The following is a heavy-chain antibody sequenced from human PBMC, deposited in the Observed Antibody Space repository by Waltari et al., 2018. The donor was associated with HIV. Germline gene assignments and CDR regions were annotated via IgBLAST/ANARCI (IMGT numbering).Heavy chain of an antibody. J-gene: IGHJ3*02. CDR3: ARYTFRAVAGSLGAFET. CDR1: GFTFSIYR. CDR2: ISSRSSDI. D-gene: IGHD2-15*01. V-gene: IGHV3-21*01. Sequence: EVKLVESGGGLVRPGGSLRLSCAASGFTFSIYRMNWVHQAPGKWLESVSSISSRSSDIYYADTGKGRFSISRDNSKNSLHLQMNILRAESTAVYYCARYTFRAVAGSLGAFETWGQGTMVTVSS.